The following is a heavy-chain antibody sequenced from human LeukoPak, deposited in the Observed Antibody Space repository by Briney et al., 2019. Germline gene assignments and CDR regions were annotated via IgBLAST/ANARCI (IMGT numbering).Heavy chain of an antibody. J-gene: IGHJ3*02. CDR1: GGSFSGYY. CDR3: ARVLHLYYDFWSGFDAFDI. CDR2: INHSGST. Sequence: SETLSLTCAVYGGSFSGYYWSWIREPSGKGLEWMGEINHSGSTNYNPSLKSRVTISVDTSKNQFSLKLSSVTAADTAVYYCARVLHLYYDFWSGFDAFDIWGQGTMVTVSS. D-gene: IGHD3-3*01. V-gene: IGHV4-34*01.